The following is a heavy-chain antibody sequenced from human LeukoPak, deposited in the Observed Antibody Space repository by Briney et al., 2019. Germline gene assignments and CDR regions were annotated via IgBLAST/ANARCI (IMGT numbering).Heavy chain of an antibody. D-gene: IGHD6-13*01. J-gene: IGHJ6*03. V-gene: IGHV1-46*01. CDR1: GYTFTSNY. Sequence: ASVKVSCKAFGYTFTSNYMHWVRQAPGQGPEWMGVISPSGGSTTYAQKFQGRVTLTRDMSTSTDYLELSSLRSEDTALYYCARVKQHLVRLLGRDTTYYYYYYMDVWGKGTTVTVSS. CDR2: ISPSGGST. CDR3: ARVKQHLVRLLGRDTTYYYYYYMDV.